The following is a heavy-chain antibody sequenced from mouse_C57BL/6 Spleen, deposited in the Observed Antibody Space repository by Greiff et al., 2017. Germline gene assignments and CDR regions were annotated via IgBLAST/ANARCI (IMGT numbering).Heavy chain of an antibody. CDR1: GYTFTDYE. CDR2: IDPETGGT. D-gene: IGHD1-1*01. Sequence: VQLQESGAELVRPGASVTLSCKASGYTFTDYEMHWVKQTPVHGLEWIGAIDPETGGTAYNQKFKGKAILTADKSSSTAYIELRSLTSEDSAVYYCTRGDTTVAYYYAMDYWGQGTSVTVSS. CDR3: TRGDTTVAYYYAMDY. J-gene: IGHJ4*01. V-gene: IGHV1-15*01.